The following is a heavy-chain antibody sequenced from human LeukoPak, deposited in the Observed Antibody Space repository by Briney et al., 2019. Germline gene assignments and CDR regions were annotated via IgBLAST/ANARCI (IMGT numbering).Heavy chain of an antibody. Sequence: PGGSLRLSCAASGFTFSNNAMSWVRQAPGKGLEWVSAVSNNGGSTYYADSVKGRFTISRDNSKNTLYLQMNSLRAEDTAVYYCAGRGIAHSWGQGTLVTVSS. J-gene: IGHJ5*02. V-gene: IGHV3-23*01. CDR1: GFTFSNNA. CDR2: VSNNGGST. CDR3: AGRGIAHS. D-gene: IGHD6-13*01.